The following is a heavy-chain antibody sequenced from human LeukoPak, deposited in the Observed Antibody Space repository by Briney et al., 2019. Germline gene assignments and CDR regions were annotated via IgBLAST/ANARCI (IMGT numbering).Heavy chain of an antibody. J-gene: IGHJ4*02. CDR3: ARESRRDGYKFDY. CDR2: IYYSGST. V-gene: IGHV4-59*01. CDR1: GGSIINYY. Sequence: SETLSLTCSVSGGSIINYYWSWIRQPPGKGLEWIGYIYYSGSTNYNPSLKSRVTISVDTSKNQFSLQLSSVTAADTAVYYCARESRRDGYKFDYWGQGTLVTVSS. D-gene: IGHD5-24*01.